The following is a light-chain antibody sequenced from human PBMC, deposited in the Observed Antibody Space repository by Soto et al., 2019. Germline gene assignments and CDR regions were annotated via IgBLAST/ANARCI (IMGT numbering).Light chain of an antibody. CDR3: QQYGSSPPII. J-gene: IGKJ5*01. Sequence: ESVLTQSPGTLSLSPGERASLSCRASQSVSSSYLAWYQHKPGQAPRLLLHGASSRATGIPDRFSGSGSGTDFTLSISRLEPEDSAVYYCQQYGSSPPIIFGQGTRLEIK. V-gene: IGKV3-20*01. CDR1: QSVSSSY. CDR2: GAS.